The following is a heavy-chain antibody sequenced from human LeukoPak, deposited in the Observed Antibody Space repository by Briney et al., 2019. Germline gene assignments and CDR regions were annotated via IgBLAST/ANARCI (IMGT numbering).Heavy chain of an antibody. V-gene: IGHV4-34*01. CDR1: GGSFSNYY. CDR3: ARQLVGSTTPDY. D-gene: IGHD1-26*01. CDR2: IKHRGNT. J-gene: IGHJ4*02. Sequence: SETLSLTCAVYGGSFSNYYWSWTRQPPGKGLEWLGEIKHRGNTNYNPSLKSRVTISVDTSKNQFSLKLNSVTAADTAVYYCARQLVGSTTPDYWGQGILVTVSS.